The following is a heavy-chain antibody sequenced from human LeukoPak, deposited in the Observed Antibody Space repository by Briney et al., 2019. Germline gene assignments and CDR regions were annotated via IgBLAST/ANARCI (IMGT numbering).Heavy chain of an antibody. V-gene: IGHV3-43D*03. CDR1: GFTFDDYA. CDR3: ARMVVAAS. J-gene: IGHJ5*02. CDR2: ISWDGGST. Sequence: GGSLRLSCAASGFTFDDYAMHWVRQAPGMGLEWVSLISWDGGSTYYADSVKGRFTISRDNAKNSLYLQMNSLRAEDTAVYYCARMVVAASWGQGTLVTVSS. D-gene: IGHD2-15*01.